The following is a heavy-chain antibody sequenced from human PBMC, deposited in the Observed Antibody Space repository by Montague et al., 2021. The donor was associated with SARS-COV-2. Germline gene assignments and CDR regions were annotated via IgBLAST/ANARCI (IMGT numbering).Heavy chain of an antibody. V-gene: IGHV2-70*01. D-gene: IGHD1-26*01. CDR3: ARIWGATRGDAFDI. CDR1: GFSLSTSGMC. CDR2: IDWDDDK. J-gene: IGHJ3*02. Sequence: PALVKPTQTLTLTCTFSGFSLSTSGMCVSWIRQPPGKALEWLALIDWDDDKYYSTSLKTRLTIPKDTSKNQVVLTMTNMDPVDTATYYCARIWGATRGDAFDIWGQGTMVTVSS.